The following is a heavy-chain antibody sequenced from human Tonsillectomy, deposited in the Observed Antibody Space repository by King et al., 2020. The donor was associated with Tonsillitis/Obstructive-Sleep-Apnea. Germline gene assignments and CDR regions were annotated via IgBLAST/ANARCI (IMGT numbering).Heavy chain of an antibody. CDR1: GFTVSNNY. Sequence: VQLVESGGGLIQPGGSLRLSCAASGFTVSNNYMSWVRQAPGKGLECVSVIYNGGSTYYADSVKGRFTISRDNSKNPVYLQMNSLRAEDAAVYYCASGYCSGGSCPHYYYMDVWGKGTTVTVS. CDR2: IYNGGST. V-gene: IGHV3-53*01. J-gene: IGHJ6*03. D-gene: IGHD2-15*01. CDR3: ASGYCSGGSCPHYYYMDV.